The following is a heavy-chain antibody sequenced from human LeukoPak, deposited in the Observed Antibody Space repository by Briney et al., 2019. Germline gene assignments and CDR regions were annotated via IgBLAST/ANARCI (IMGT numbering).Heavy chain of an antibody. J-gene: IGHJ4*02. D-gene: IGHD3-3*01. CDR1: GGSISSYY. Sequence: SETLSLTCTVSGGSISSYYWGWIRQPAGKGLEWLGRIYTEGSTNYNPSLRRRISMSVDLSANQFTLRLSSVTAADTDIYYCARDHSEYDFLSDAYLGYFDYWGQGALVTVSS. CDR2: IYTEGST. CDR3: ARDHSEYDFLSDAYLGYFDY. V-gene: IGHV4-4*07.